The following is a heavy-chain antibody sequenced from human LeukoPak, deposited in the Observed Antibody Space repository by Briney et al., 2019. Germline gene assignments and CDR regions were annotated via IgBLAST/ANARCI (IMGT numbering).Heavy chain of an antibody. CDR1: GFTFSTSA. CDR3: AREVYTRTTYLPFDY. D-gene: IGHD5/OR15-5a*01. V-gene: IGHV3-23*01. J-gene: IGHJ4*02. Sequence: PGGSLRLSCAASGFTFSTSAMSWVRRAPGKGLEWVSTISGNGASTFYADSVKGRFTISRDNSKTTLSLHMSSLRAEDTATYYCAREVYTRTTYLPFDYWGQGTLVTVSS. CDR2: ISGNGAST.